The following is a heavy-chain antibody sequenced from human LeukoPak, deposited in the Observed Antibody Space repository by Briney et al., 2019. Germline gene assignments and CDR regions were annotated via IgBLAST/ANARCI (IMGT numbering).Heavy chain of an antibody. V-gene: IGHV3-30*03. J-gene: IGHJ4*02. Sequence: PGRSLRLSCAASGFIFSDYGMHWVRQAPGKGLEWVAVISYDGRKKYYTDTVKGRFTVSRDNSKNTLYLQMSSLRAEDAAVYYCAPAGIAAADYYFDYWGQGTLVTVSS. CDR2: ISYDGRKK. CDR3: APAGIAAADYYFDY. D-gene: IGHD6-13*01. CDR1: GFIFSDYG.